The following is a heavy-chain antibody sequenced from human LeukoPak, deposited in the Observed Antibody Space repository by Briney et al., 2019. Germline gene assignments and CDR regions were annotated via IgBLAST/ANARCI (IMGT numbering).Heavy chain of an antibody. CDR3: AKDPNRYDSSIYYCAY. CDR2: IKQDGSEK. CDR1: GFTFSSYW. D-gene: IGHD3-22*01. J-gene: IGHJ4*02. Sequence: PGGSLRLSCAASGFTFSSYWMSWVRQAPGKGLEWVANIKQDGSEKYYVDSVKGRFTISRDNAKNSLYLQMNSLRAEDTAVYYCAKDPNRYDSSIYYCAYWGQGTLVTVSS. V-gene: IGHV3-7*01.